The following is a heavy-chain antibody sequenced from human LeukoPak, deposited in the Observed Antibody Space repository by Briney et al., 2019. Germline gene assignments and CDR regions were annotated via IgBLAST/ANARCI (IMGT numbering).Heavy chain of an antibody. J-gene: IGHJ5*02. V-gene: IGHV4-34*01. CDR2: INHSGST. CDR1: GGSFSGYY. Sequence: SETLSLTCAVYGGSFSGYYWSWIRQPPGKGLEWIGEINHSGSTNYNPSLKNRVTISVDTSKNQFSLKLISVTAADTAVYYCARDSGTTGEVKFDPWGQGMLVTVSS. D-gene: IGHD3-10*01. CDR3: ARDSGTTGEVKFDP.